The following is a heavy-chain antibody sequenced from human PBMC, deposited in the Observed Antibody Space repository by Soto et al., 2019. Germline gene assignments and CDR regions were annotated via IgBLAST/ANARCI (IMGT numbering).Heavy chain of an antibody. CDR1: GYTFTSYT. J-gene: IGHJ6*02. CDR2: INAGNGNT. V-gene: IGHV1-3*01. Sequence: QVQLVQSGAEVKKPGASVKVSCKASGYTFTSYTMHWVRQAPGQRLEWVGWINAGNGNTKYSQKFQGRVTITRDTSASTAYMELSSLRSEDTAVYYCASSYSNGWYHYGMDVWGQGTTVTVSS. D-gene: IGHD6-19*01. CDR3: ASSYSNGWYHYGMDV.